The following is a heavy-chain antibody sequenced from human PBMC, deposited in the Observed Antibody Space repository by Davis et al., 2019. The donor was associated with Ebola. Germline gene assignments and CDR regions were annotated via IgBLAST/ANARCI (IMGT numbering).Heavy chain of an antibody. V-gene: IGHV4-34*01. D-gene: IGHD2-15*01. CDR3: ARLRGSCHRAFYYYGMDV. Sequence: MPSETLSLTCPLHGSSSSGYYWSWIRQPPGKGLEWIGEINHSGSTNYNPSLKSRVTISVDTSKNQFSLKLSSVTAADTAVYYCARLRGSCHRAFYYYGMDVWGQGTTVTVSS. J-gene: IGHJ6*02. CDR1: GSSSSGYY. CDR2: INHSGST.